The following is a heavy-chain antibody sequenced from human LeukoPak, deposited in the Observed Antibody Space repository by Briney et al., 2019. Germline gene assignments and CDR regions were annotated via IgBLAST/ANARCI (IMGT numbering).Heavy chain of an antibody. Sequence: GESLKISCKGSGYSFTSYWIGWVRQMPGKGLEWMGIIYPGDSDTRYSPSFQGQVTISADKSISTAYLQWSSLKASDTAMYYCARGSNTYYDILKGAFDIWGQGTMVTVSS. J-gene: IGHJ3*02. D-gene: IGHD3-9*01. CDR2: IYPGDSDT. CDR1: GYSFTSYW. V-gene: IGHV5-51*01. CDR3: ARGSNTYYDILKGAFDI.